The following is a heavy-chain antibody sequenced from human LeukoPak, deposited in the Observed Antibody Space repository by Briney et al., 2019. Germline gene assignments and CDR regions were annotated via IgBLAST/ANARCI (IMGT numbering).Heavy chain of an antibody. CDR3: ARGTTLVTNYFDY. CDR1: GGTFXSYA. D-gene: IGHD5-18*01. Sequence: VKVSCKASGGTFXSYAISWVRPAPGQGLEWMGGIIPIFGTANYAQKFQGRVTITADESTSTAYMELSSLRSEDTAVYYCARGTTLVTNYFDYWGQGTLVTVSS. V-gene: IGHV1-69*01. J-gene: IGHJ4*02. CDR2: IIPIFGTA.